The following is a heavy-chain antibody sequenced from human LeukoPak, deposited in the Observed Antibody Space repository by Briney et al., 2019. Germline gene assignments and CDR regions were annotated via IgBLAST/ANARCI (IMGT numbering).Heavy chain of an antibody. D-gene: IGHD2-15*01. CDR1: GGSISSGGYY. Sequence: SETLSLTCTVSGGSISSGGYYWSWIRQHPGKGLEWIGYIYYSGSTYYNPPLKSRVTISVDTSKNQFSLKLSSVTAADTAVYYCARGPVVVAATRSDHYFDYWGQGTLVTVSS. J-gene: IGHJ4*02. CDR2: IYYSGST. V-gene: IGHV4-31*03. CDR3: ARGPVVVAATRSDHYFDY.